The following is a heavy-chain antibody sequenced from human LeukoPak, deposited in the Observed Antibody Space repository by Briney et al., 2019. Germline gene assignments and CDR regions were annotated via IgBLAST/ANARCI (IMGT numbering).Heavy chain of an antibody. Sequence: SVKVSCKASGGTFSSYAISWVRQAPGQGLEWMGGIIPIFGTANYAQKFQGRVTITTDESTSTAYMELSSLRSGDTAVYYCARLSGGYDFWSGGPNWFDPWGQGTLVTVSS. J-gene: IGHJ5*02. D-gene: IGHD3-3*01. CDR1: GGTFSSYA. V-gene: IGHV1-69*05. CDR3: ARLSGGYDFWSGGPNWFDP. CDR2: IIPIFGTA.